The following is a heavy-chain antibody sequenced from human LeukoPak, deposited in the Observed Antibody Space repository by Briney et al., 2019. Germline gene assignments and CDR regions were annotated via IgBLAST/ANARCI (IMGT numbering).Heavy chain of an antibody. Sequence: ASVKVSCKASGYTFTGYYMHWVRQAPGQGLEWMGWINPNNGGTNYAQKFQGRVTMTRDTSISTAYMELSRLKSDDTAVYYCARVSPGYFDYWGQGALVTDSS. CDR2: INPNNGGT. V-gene: IGHV1-2*02. CDR1: GYTFTGYY. J-gene: IGHJ4*02. CDR3: ARVSPGYFDY.